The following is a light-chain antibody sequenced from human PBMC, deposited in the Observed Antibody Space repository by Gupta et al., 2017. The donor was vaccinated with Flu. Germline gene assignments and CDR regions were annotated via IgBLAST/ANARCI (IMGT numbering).Light chain of an antibody. CDR2: EDN. Sequence: KGTISCSGSNSNIGANYFSWYQQCPGTTPKGLMYEDNERPAGIPDRFSGAKAGTADTLTKTVPQTGDEAAFYCATDDTTRSVMVFGGGTNLTVL. V-gene: IGLV1-51*02. CDR1: NSNIGANY. J-gene: IGLJ3*02. CDR3: ATDDTTRSVMV.